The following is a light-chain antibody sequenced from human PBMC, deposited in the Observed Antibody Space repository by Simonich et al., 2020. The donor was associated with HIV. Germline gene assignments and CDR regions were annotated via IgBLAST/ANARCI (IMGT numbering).Light chain of an antibody. V-gene: IGLV2-11*01. J-gene: IGLJ3*02. CDR2: DVS. Sequence: QSALTQPRSVSGSPGQSVTISCTGTSSDVGGYNYVSWYQQHPGKAPKLIIYDVSKWPTGVPDRFSGSKSDNTASLTISGLQAEDEADYYCCSYAGNFWVFGGGTKLTVL. CDR1: SSDVGGYNY. CDR3: CSYAGNFWV.